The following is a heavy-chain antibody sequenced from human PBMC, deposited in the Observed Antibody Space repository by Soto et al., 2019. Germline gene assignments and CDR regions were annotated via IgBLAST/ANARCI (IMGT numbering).Heavy chain of an antibody. J-gene: IGHJ5*02. V-gene: IGHV4-31*11. CDR2: NNNRGDT. CDR1: GASIDNNGYF. D-gene: IGHD6-19*01. Sequence: QVQLQESGPGLVIPSQTLTLTCAVSGASIDNNGYFWTWIRQHPGKGLEWIGTNNNRGDTYYNPSLKSRLTISLDTSQNHFSLRLNAVTAADTATYYCARGGSGWKALNWFDPWGQGIMVTVSS. CDR3: ARGGSGWKALNWFDP.